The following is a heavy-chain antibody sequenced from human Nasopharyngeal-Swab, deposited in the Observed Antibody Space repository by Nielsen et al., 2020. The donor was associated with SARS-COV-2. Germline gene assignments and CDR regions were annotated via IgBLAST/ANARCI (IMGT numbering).Heavy chain of an antibody. J-gene: IGHJ4*02. CDR1: GGSFSGYY. CDR2: INHSGST. Sequence: SETLSLTCAVYGGSFSGYYWSWIRQPPGKGLEWIGEINHSGSTNYNPSLKSRVTISVDTSKSQFSLKLSSVTAADTAVYYCARTSSGRRFDYWGQGTLVTVS. V-gene: IGHV4-34*01. CDR3: ARTSSGRRFDY. D-gene: IGHD6-25*01.